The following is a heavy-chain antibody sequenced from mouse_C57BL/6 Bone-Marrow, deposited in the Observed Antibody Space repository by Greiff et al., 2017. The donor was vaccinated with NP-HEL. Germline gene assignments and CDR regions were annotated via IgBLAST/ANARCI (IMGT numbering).Heavy chain of an antibody. CDR2: ISDGGSYT. CDR1: GFTFSSYA. D-gene: IGHD1-1*01. V-gene: IGHV5-4*03. CDR3: ARGTNYYGSSYSWFAY. J-gene: IGHJ3*01. Sequence: EVKLMESGGGLVKPGGSLKLSCAASGFTFSSYAMSWVRQTPEKRLEWVATISDGGSYTYYPDNVKGRFTISRDNAKNNLYLQMSHLKSEDTAMYYCARGTNYYGSSYSWFAYWGQGTLVTVSA.